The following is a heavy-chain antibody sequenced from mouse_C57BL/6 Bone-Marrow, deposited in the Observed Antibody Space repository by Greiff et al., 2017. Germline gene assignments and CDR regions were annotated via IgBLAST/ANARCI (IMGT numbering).Heavy chain of an antibody. D-gene: IGHD2-4*01. V-gene: IGHV1-81*01. Sequence: VQLQESGAELARPGASVKLSCKASGYTFTSYGISWVKQRTGQGLEWIGEIYPRSGNTYYNEKFKGKATLTADESSSTAYMELRSLTSEDSAVYFCAREGGLRQGFYAMDYWGQGTSVTVSS. CDR3: AREGGLRQGFYAMDY. CDR1: GYTFTSYG. J-gene: IGHJ4*01. CDR2: IYPRSGNT.